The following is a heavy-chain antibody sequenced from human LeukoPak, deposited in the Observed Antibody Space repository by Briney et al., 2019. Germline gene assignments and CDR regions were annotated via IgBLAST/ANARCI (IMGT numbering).Heavy chain of an antibody. CDR1: GDSVSSNIAA. J-gene: IGHJ5*02. CDR2: TYYRPKWSN. Sequence: SQTLSLTCAISGDSVSSNIAAWHWIRQSPSRGLEWLGRTYYRPKWSNDYAVSVQSRITINPDTSKNQFSLQLNSVTPEDTAVYYCARGAYNSVWSWGQGTLVTVSS. V-gene: IGHV6-1*01. CDR3: ARGAYNSVWS. D-gene: IGHD6-19*01.